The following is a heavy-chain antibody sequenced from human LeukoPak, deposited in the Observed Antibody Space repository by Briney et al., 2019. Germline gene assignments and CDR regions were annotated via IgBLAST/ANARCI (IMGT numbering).Heavy chain of an antibody. Sequence: GGPLRLSCAASGFTFSSYWMHWVRPAPGKGLVWVSRIKSDVTYANSVRGRFTISRDNAKNTLYLQMNSLRAEDTAVYYCARGRGGDFDYWGQETRVTVSS. J-gene: IGHJ4*02. V-gene: IGHV3-74*01. CDR2: IKSDV. CDR3: ARGRGGDFDY. CDR1: GFTFSSYW.